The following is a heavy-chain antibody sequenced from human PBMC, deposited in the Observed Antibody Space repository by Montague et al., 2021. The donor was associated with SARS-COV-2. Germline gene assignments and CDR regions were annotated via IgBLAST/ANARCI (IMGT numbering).Heavy chain of an antibody. J-gene: IGHJ4*02. V-gene: IGHV4-30-4*08. CDR1: SGSISSADFY. D-gene: IGHD4-17*01. CDR2: ILCSGGA. CDR3: ARQNGDHIDF. Sequence: TLSLTCTVSSGSISSADFYWTWIRQPPGKGLEWIGYILCSGGAFYHPALRSRTTMSVDTSKNQFSLNMNSVIAADTAVYFCARQNGDHIDFWGQGVLVTVSS.